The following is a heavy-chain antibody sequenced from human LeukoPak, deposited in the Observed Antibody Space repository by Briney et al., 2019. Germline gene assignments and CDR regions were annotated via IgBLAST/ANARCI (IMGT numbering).Heavy chain of an antibody. D-gene: IGHD3-16*01. CDR2: ISSSSSYI. V-gene: IGHV3-21*01. J-gene: IGHJ5*02. Sequence: PGGSLRLSCAASGFTFSSYSMNWVRQAPGKGLEWVSSISSSSSYIYYADSVKGRFTISRDNAKNSLYLQMNSLRAEDTAVYYCARAKGWGELLRNWFDPWGQGTLVTVSS. CDR3: ARAKGWGELLRNWFDP. CDR1: GFTFSSYS.